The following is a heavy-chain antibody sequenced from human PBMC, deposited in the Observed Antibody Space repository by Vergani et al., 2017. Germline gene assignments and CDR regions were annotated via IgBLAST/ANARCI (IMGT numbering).Heavy chain of an antibody. V-gene: IGHV1-58*01. J-gene: IGHJ6*02. CDR3: ARDKAVVLGATGGYYHGMDV. D-gene: IGHD1-26*01. CDR2: IVVGSGNT. CDR1: GFTFTSSA. Sequence: QMQLVQSGPEVKKPGTSVKVSCKASGFTFTSSAVQWVRQARGQRLEWIGWIVVGSGNTNYAQKFQERVTITRDMSTSTAYMELSSLRSEDTAVYYCARDKAVVLGATGGYYHGMDVWGQGTTVTVSS.